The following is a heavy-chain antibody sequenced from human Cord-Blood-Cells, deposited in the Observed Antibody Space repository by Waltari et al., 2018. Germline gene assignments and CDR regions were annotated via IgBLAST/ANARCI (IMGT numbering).Heavy chain of an antibody. Sequence: QVQLVQSGAEVKKPGASVKVSCKASGYTFTSYAMHWVRQAPGKRLEWMGWIKAGNGNKKYSQKFQGRVTITRDTAANTAYMELSSLRSEDTAVYYCARDQGGDYDAFDIWGQGTMVTVSS. CDR2: IKAGNGNK. CDR1: GYTFTSYA. V-gene: IGHV1-3*01. D-gene: IGHD2-21*02. J-gene: IGHJ3*02. CDR3: ARDQGGDYDAFDI.